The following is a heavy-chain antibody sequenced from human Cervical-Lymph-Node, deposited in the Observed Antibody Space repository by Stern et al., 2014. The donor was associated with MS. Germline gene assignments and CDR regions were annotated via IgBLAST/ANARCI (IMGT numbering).Heavy chain of an antibody. CDR3: ARLVAPGGDAFDI. CDR2: IYPGGSDA. J-gene: IGHJ3*02. D-gene: IGHD3-16*02. V-gene: IGHV5-51*01. Sequence: VQLVQSGGEMKKPGESLQISCQGSGYRFTNYWIGWVRQMPGKGLEWMGIIYPGGSDARYSPSYRGQVTISADKSISTAYLQWTSLRASNTAIYYCARLVAPGGDAFDIWGQGTLVIVSS. CDR1: GYRFTNYW.